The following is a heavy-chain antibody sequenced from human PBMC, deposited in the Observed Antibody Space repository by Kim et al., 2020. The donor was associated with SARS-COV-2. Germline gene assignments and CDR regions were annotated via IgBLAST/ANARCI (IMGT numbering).Heavy chain of an antibody. CDR2: ITASGGYT. CDR1: GFTFSTYA. CDR3: AKEWRYCSNTSCYIDWYFDL. V-gene: IGHV3-23*01. Sequence: GVSLRLSCAASGFTFSTYAMTWVRQAPGKGLEWVSGITASGGYTYYADSVKGRFTISRDNSKNTLYLQMNSLRAEDTAVYFCAKEWRYCSNTSCYIDWYFDLWGRGALVAVSS. J-gene: IGHJ2*01. D-gene: IGHD2-2*02.